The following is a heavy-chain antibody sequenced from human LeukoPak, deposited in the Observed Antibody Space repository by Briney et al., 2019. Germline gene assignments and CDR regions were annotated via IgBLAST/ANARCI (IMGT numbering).Heavy chain of an antibody. J-gene: IGHJ3*01. D-gene: IGHD3-9*01. Sequence: GGSLRLSCAASGFTFSFYSMECVRQAPGKGLEWVSSISRSSSYIHYADSVKGRFTISRDNAKNSLYLQMNSLRAEDTAVYYCASIDSNDAFDVWGQGTMVTVSS. CDR3: ASIDSNDAFDV. CDR2: ISRSSSYI. CDR1: GFTFSFYS. V-gene: IGHV3-21*01.